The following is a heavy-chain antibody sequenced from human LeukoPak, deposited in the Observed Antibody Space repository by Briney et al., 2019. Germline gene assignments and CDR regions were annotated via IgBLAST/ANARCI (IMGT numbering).Heavy chain of an antibody. CDR3: ARRGDIVVVPTTLDGHDY. J-gene: IGHJ4*02. Sequence: PSQTLSLTCTVSGGSISSGSYYWSWIRQPAGKGLEWIGEINHSGSTKYNPSLKSRITISVDTSMNQFSLKLSSVTAADTAVYYCARRGDIVVVPTTLDGHDYWGQGTLVTVSS. D-gene: IGHD2-2*01. CDR2: INHSGST. V-gene: IGHV4-61*09. CDR1: GGSISSGSYY.